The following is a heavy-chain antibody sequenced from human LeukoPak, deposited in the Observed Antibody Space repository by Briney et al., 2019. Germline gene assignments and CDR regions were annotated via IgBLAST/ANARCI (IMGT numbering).Heavy chain of an antibody. CDR1: GFTFSSYE. J-gene: IGHJ4*02. D-gene: IGHD2-15*01. Sequence: GGSLRLSCAASGFTFSSYEMNWVRQAPGKGLEWVSYISSSGSTIYYADSVKGRFTISRDNSKNTLYLQMNSLRAEDTAVYYCAKDVSGSCPGNFDYWGQGTLVTVSS. CDR3: AKDVSGSCPGNFDY. V-gene: IGHV3-48*03. CDR2: ISSSGSTI.